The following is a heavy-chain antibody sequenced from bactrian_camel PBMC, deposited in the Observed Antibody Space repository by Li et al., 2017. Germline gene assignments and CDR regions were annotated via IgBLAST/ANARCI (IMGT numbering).Heavy chain of an antibody. D-gene: IGHD2*01. CDR3: ATGLVPYCSGAYCYTQYKY. Sequence: QLVESGGGLVQPGGSLRLSCAASGFTFSSYWMYWVRQAHGKGLEWVSAISSGGGTTYSVKGRFAASRDNAKNTVYLQMSSLKPEDTAVYYCATGLVPYCSGAYCYTQYKYWGQGTQVTVS. CDR2: ISSGGGTT. J-gene: IGHJ4*01. CDR1: GFTFSSYW. V-gene: IGHV3S25*01.